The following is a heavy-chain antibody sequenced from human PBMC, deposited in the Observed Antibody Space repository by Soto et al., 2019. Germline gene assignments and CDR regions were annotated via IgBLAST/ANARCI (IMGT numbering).Heavy chain of an antibody. V-gene: IGHV4-39*07. CDR2: FFIGGTT. CDR1: GGSISSSTYY. J-gene: IGHJ3*02. D-gene: IGHD2-15*01. Sequence: SETLSLTCTVSGGSISSSTYYWGWMRQPPGKGLEWIASFFIGGTTNYNPSLKSRVTISVDTSKNQFSLKLSPVTAADTAVYYCARGLVVAATDAFDIWGQGTMVTVSS. CDR3: ARGLVVAATDAFDI.